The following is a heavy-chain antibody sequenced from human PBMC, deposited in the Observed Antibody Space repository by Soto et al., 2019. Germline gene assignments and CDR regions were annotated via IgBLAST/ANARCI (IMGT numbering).Heavy chain of an antibody. D-gene: IGHD3-3*01. CDR3: ARISPHQYDNSGYYSPTYYFDS. Sequence: SETLSLTCAVYGGSFSGYYWGWIRQPPGNGLEWIGGVYHSGRSQYDPSLKTRVTISVDTSENQFSLKLTSVTAADTAVYYCARISPHQYDNSGYYSPTYYFDSWSQGSLVTVSS. CDR2: VYHSGRS. J-gene: IGHJ4*02. CDR1: GGSFSGYY. V-gene: IGHV4-34*01.